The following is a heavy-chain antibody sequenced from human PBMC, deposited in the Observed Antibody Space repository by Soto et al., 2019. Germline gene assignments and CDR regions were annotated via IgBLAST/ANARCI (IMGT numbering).Heavy chain of an antibody. CDR3: AKDEGSSRPFDL. J-gene: IGHJ4*02. V-gene: IGHV3-30*18. CDR2: ISYDERNK. Sequence: QVQLVESGGGVVQPGRSLRLSCAASGFTFRSYGMHWVRQAPGKGLEWVAAISYDERNKFYTDSVKGRFTISRDNSKNTLYLQVSSLKPEDTAVYYCAKDEGSSRPFDLWGQGTLVTVSS. D-gene: IGHD6-6*01. CDR1: GFTFRSYG.